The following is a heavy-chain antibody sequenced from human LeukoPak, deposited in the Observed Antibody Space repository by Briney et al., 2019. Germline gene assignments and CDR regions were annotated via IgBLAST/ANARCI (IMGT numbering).Heavy chain of an antibody. CDR1: GFTFSSYW. CDR2: INSDGSST. J-gene: IGHJ4*02. CDR3: VGYYVGKFDY. D-gene: IGHD4-23*01. V-gene: IGHV3-74*01. Sequence: GGSLRLSCAASGFTFSSYWMHWVRQAPGKGLVWVSRINSDGSSTSYADSVKGRFTISRDDSKNTLYLQMNSLRAEDTAVYYCVGYYVGKFDYWGQGTLVTVSS.